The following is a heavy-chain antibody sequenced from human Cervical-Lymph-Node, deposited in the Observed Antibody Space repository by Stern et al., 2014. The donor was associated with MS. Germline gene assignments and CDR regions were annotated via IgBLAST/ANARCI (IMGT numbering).Heavy chain of an antibody. Sequence: QVQLGQSGAEVKKPGSSVRVFCKASGGTFANYTISWVRQAPGQGLQWMGEIIPFFDTTTYAQNFQGRVTITADTSTTTVYMELSSLRSEDTAVYYCARYSGWGQGTLVIVSS. V-gene: IGHV1-69*06. CDR1: GGTFANYT. J-gene: IGHJ4*02. CDR3: ARYSG. CDR2: IIPFFDTT. D-gene: IGHD2-21*01.